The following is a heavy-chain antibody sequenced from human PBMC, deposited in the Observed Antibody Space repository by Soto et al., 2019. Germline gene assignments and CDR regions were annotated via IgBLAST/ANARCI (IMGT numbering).Heavy chain of an antibody. CDR2: IYYSGST. J-gene: IGHJ4*02. Sequence: SETLSLTCTVSGGSISSSSYYRGWIRQPPGKGLEWIGSIYYSGSTYYNPSLKSRVTISVDTSKNQFSLKLSSVTAADTAVYYCARHTGSGSYEYYFDYWGQGTLVTVSS. V-gene: IGHV4-39*01. D-gene: IGHD1-26*01. CDR1: GGSISSSSYY. CDR3: ARHTGSGSYEYYFDY.